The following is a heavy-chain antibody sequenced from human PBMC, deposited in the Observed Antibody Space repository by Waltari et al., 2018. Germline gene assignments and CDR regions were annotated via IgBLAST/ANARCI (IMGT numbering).Heavy chain of an antibody. J-gene: IGHJ6*02. D-gene: IGHD1-1*01. CDR3: ARGLELERRENYGMDV. CDR1: GFTFSSYS. CDR2: SSSSSSYR. Sequence: EVQLVESGGGLVKPGGSLRLSCAASGFTFSSYSMNWVRQAPGKGLECVSSSSSSSSYRYYADSVKGRFTISRDNAKNSLYLQMNSLRAEDTAVYYCARGLELERRENYGMDVWGQGTTVTVSS. V-gene: IGHV3-21*01.